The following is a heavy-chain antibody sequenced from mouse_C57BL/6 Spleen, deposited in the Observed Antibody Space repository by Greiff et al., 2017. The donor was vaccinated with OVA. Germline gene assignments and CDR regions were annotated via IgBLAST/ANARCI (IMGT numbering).Heavy chain of an antibody. V-gene: IGHV1-82*01. CDR2: IYPGDGDT. CDR3: ARRGYDYEGFAY. CDR1: GYAFSSSW. Sequence: QVQLKESGPELVKPGASVKISCKASGYAFSSSWMNWVKQRPGKGLEWIGRIYPGDGDTNYNGKFKGKATLTADKSSSTAYMQLSSLTSEDSAVYFCARRGYDYEGFAYWGQGTLVTVSA. J-gene: IGHJ3*01. D-gene: IGHD2-4*01.